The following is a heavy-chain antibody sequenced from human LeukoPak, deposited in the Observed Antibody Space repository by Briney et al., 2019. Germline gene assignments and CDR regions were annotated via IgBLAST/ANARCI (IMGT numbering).Heavy chain of an antibody. CDR2: ISGSGGTT. CDR3: ARDSVSYCSGGSCFDY. J-gene: IGHJ4*02. CDR1: GFTFSSYM. D-gene: IGHD2-15*01. V-gene: IGHV3-23*01. Sequence: GGSLRLSCAASGFTFSSYMMTWVRQAPGQGLVWVSTISGSGGTTYNADSVKGRFTISRDNAKNSLYLQMNSLRAEDTAVYYCARDSVSYCSGGSCFDYWGQGTLVTVSS.